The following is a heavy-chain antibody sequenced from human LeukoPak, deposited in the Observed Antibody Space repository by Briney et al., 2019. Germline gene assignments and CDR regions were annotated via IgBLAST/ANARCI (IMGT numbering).Heavy chain of an antibody. CDR2: IYSGGST. D-gene: IGHD3-10*01. CDR3: AREGLVTMVRGVIGY. J-gene: IGHJ4*02. V-gene: IGHV3-66*01. Sequence: GGPLRLSCAASGFTVSSNYMSWVRQAPGKGLEWVSVIYSGGSTYYADSVKGRFTISRDNSKNTLYLQMNSLRAEDTAVYYCAREGLVTMVRGVIGYWGQGTLVTVSS. CDR1: GFTVSSNY.